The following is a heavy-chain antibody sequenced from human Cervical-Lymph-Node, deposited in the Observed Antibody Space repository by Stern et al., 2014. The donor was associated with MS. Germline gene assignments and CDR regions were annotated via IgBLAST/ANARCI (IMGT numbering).Heavy chain of an antibody. CDR3: AADGEGSIVATTRYWYGMDV. J-gene: IGHJ6*02. V-gene: IGHV1-58*01. Sequence: HLVASGPEVKKPGTSVKVSCKASGFTFTSSAVQWVRQARGQRLEWIGWIVVGSGNTNYAQKFQERVTITRDMSTSTAYMELSSLRSEDTAVYYCAADGEGSIVATTRYWYGMDVWGQGTTVTVSS. D-gene: IGHD5-12*01. CDR1: GFTFTSSA. CDR2: IVVGSGNT.